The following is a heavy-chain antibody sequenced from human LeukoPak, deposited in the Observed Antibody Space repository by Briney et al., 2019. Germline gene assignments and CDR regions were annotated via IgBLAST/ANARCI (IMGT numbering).Heavy chain of an antibody. D-gene: IGHD4-17*01. CDR1: GGSFSGYY. CDR2: INPGGTT. V-gene: IGHV4-34*01. J-gene: IGHJ4*02. Sequence: PSETLSLTCAVHGGSFSGYYWAWIRQPPGKGLEWIGEINPGGTTNYHPSLKRRVTISADTSKSQFSLELRPVTAADTAVFYCARAKSTVSTYFDSWGQGSLVTVSS. CDR3: ARAKSTVSTYFDS.